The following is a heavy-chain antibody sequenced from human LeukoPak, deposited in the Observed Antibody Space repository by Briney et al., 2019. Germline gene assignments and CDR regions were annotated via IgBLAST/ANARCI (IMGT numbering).Heavy chain of an antibody. CDR1: GYTFTKSDY. CDR2: INPSDGTT. Sequence: GASVKVSCKSSGYTFTKSDYIHWVRQAPGQGLEWMGIINPSDGTTFYAQKFQGRVTLTRDTSTNTVFMELSSLRSDDTAVFYCARGPTDMDFDYWSQGSLVTVSS. CDR3: ARGPTDMDFDY. V-gene: IGHV1-46*01. J-gene: IGHJ4*02.